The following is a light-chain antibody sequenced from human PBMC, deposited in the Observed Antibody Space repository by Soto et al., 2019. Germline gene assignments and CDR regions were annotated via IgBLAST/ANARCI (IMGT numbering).Light chain of an antibody. V-gene: IGLV3-1*01. Sequence: SYELTQPPSVSVSPGQTASITCSGDKLGDKYACWYQQKPGQSPVLVIYQDSKRPSGIPERFSGSNSGNTATLTISGTQAMDEADYYCQAWDSSTSVFGIRTKLTVL. CDR1: KLGDKY. J-gene: IGLJ1*01. CDR3: QAWDSSTSV. CDR2: QDS.